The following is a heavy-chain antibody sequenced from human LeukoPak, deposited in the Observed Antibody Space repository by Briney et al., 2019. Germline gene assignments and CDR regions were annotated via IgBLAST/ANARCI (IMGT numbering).Heavy chain of an antibody. CDR1: GFTFTSYW. J-gene: IGHJ6*02. CDR3: ARLTMVRGVRYYGMGV. D-gene: IGHD3-10*01. Sequence: PGGSLRLSCAASGFTFTSYWMSWVRQAQGKGLEWMANIKQDGSEKYYVDSVKGRFTISRDNARNSLYLQMNSLRAEDTAVYYCARLTMVRGVRYYGMGVWGQGTAVTVSS. CDR2: IKQDGSEK. V-gene: IGHV3-7*01.